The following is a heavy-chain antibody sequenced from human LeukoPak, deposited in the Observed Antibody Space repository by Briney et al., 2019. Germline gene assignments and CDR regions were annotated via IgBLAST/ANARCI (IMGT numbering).Heavy chain of an antibody. V-gene: IGHV3-74*01. J-gene: IGHJ4*02. CDR1: GFTFSSYW. Sequence: PGGSLRLSCAASGFTFSSYWMHWVRQPPGKGLVWLSRISTDGRSTNYADSVKGRSTISRDNPRNTLYLQMSSLRAEDTAVYYCLRDLIRGDQGTLVTVSS. D-gene: IGHD3-10*01. CDR2: ISTDGRST. CDR3: LRDLIR.